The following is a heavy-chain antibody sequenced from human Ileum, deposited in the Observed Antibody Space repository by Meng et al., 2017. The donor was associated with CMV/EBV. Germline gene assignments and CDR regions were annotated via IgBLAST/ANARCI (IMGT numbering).Heavy chain of an antibody. Sequence: QVHLQESGPGLVKLSQTLSLTCTVSGGSITSGNYYWSWIRQPPGRGLEWIGYIYYSGSPYYKPSLKSRVTISLDTSKNQFSLNLRSVTATDSAVYYCVRQVVAASFDYWGQRALVTVSS. J-gene: IGHJ4*02. D-gene: IGHD2-15*01. CDR3: VRQVVAASFDY. CDR2: IYYSGSP. V-gene: IGHV4-30-4*08. CDR1: GGSITSGNYY.